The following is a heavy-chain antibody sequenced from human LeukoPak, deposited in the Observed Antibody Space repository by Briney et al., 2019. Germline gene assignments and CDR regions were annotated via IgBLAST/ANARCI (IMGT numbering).Heavy chain of an antibody. CDR2: ISGSGDNT. Sequence: GGSLRLSCAASGFTFSSYGMSWVRQAPGKGLEWVSSISGSGDNTDYADTVRGRFTISRDNSKRTLYLQMNSLRAEDTAVYYRAKRDFTGHYFPFDNWGQGTLVTVSS. V-gene: IGHV3-23*01. CDR3: AKRDFTGHYFPFDN. CDR1: GFTFSSYG. J-gene: IGHJ4*02. D-gene: IGHD3-22*01.